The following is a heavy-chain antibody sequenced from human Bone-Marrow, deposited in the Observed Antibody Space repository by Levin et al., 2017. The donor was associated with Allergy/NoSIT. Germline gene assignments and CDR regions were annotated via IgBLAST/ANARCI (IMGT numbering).Heavy chain of an antibody. J-gene: IGHJ5*02. Sequence: GGSLRLSCAASGFTFSSYGMHWVRQAPGKGLEWVAVIWYDGSNKYYADSVKGRFTISRDNSKNTLYLQMNSLRAEDTAVYYCARDLRTLRPYGSGSYYTGNWFDPWGQGTLVTVSS. D-gene: IGHD3-10*01. CDR1: GFTFSSYG. V-gene: IGHV3-33*01. CDR3: ARDLRTLRPYGSGSYYTGNWFDP. CDR2: IWYDGSNK.